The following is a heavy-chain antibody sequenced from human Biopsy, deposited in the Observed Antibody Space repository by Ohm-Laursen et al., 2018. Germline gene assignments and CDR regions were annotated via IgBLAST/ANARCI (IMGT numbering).Heavy chain of an antibody. CDR3: ATELLPPGVGGPWLDS. Sequence: SLRLSCAASGFSFSDYYMNWVRQAPGKGLEWVSSISASSSYIYYADSVKGRFTVSRDNTKNTLYLQMNSLRAADTAIYFCATELLPPGVGGPWLDSWGQGTPVTVSS. CDR2: ISASSSYI. D-gene: IGHD3-10*01. CDR1: GFSFSDYY. V-gene: IGHV3-21*06. J-gene: IGHJ5*01.